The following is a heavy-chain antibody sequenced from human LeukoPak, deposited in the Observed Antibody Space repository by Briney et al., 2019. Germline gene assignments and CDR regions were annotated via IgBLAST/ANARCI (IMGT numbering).Heavy chain of an antibody. V-gene: IGHV3-30*02. CDR3: AKDLNYSSGWYYFDY. J-gene: IGHJ4*02. Sequence: GGSLRLSCAASGFTFSGFGMHWVRQAPGKGLEWVAYIHTDQTIQYYADSVKGRFTISRDNSKNTLYLQMKTLRSEDTAVYYCAKDLNYSSGWYYFDYWGQGTLVTVSS. D-gene: IGHD6-19*01. CDR2: IHTDQTIQ. CDR1: GFTFSGFG.